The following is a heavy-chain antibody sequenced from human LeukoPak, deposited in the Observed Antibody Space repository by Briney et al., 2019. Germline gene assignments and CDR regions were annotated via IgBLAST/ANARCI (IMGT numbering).Heavy chain of an antibody. Sequence: GSSLKVSCKASLGTFSSYAISGVCQAPGQGLEWMGAFIPIFGTANYAQKFQGRVTITADESPSTAYMELSSLRSEDTAVYYCARDPFEYSSSDYYYYYYGMDVWGQGTTVTVSS. D-gene: IGHD6-13*01. CDR2: FIPIFGTA. CDR3: ARDPFEYSSSDYYYYYYGMDV. V-gene: IGHV1-69*01. J-gene: IGHJ6*02. CDR1: LGTFSSYA.